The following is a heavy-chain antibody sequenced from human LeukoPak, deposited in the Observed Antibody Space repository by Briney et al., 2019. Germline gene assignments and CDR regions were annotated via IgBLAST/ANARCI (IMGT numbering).Heavy chain of an antibody. CDR1: VGTFINYA. D-gene: IGHD3-22*01. CDR3: ASRYYYDSSGYYHYYYGMDV. Sequence: SVTVSFKSSVGTFINYAISWVRQAPGQGREWMGRIIPILGIANYAQKFQGRVTITAAKSTSTAYMELSSLRSEDTAVYYCASRYYYDSSGYYHYYYGMDVWGQGTTVTVSS. V-gene: IGHV1-69*04. CDR2: IIPILGIA. J-gene: IGHJ6*02.